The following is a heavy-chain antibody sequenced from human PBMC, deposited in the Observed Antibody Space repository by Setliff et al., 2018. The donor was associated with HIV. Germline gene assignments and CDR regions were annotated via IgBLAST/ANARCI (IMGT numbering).Heavy chain of an antibody. D-gene: IGHD3-10*01. V-gene: IGHV1-69*13. Sequence: SVKVSCKASGATFNSYAITWVRQVPGQGLEWMGGLIPIFGTANYAQKFQGRVAITADESTSTAYMELSSLRSEDTAVYYCARGFPGGNLVRGLIVNYFDYWGQGTLVTVSS. CDR2: LIPIFGTA. J-gene: IGHJ4*02. CDR1: GATFNSYA. CDR3: ARGFPGGNLVRGLIVNYFDY.